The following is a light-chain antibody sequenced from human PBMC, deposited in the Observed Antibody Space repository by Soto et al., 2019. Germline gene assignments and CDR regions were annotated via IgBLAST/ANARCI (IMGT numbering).Light chain of an antibody. J-gene: IGLJ1*01. Sequence: QSVLTQPASVSGSPGQSITISCTGTSSDVGDYPYVSWYQHHPGKVPKLIIYEVTNRPSGVTSRFSGSKSENTASLTISGLQAEDEADYYCSSYSATNTLVFGSGTKLTVL. V-gene: IGLV2-14*01. CDR1: SSDVGDYPY. CDR2: EVT. CDR3: SSYSATNTLV.